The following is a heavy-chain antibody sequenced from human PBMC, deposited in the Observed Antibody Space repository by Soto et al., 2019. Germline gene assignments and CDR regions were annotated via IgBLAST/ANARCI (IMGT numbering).Heavy chain of an antibody. CDR3: ERSHGIAVAGTYFDD. CDR2: ISYDGSNK. Sequence: PGGSLRLSCAASGFTFSSYAMHWVRQAPGKGLEWVAVISYDGSNKYYADSVKGRFTISRDNSKNTLYLQMNSLRAEDTAVYYCERSHGIAVAGTYFDDWGQGTLVTVSS. V-gene: IGHV3-30-3*01. J-gene: IGHJ4*02. CDR1: GFTFSSYA. D-gene: IGHD6-19*01.